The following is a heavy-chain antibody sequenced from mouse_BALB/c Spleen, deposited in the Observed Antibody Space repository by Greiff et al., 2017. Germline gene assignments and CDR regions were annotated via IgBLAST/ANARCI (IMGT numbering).Heavy chain of an antibody. CDR2: IRLKSDNYAT. Sequence: EVMLVESGGGLVQPGGSMKLSCVASGFTFSSYWMSWVRQSPEKGLEWVAEIRLKSDNYATHYAESVKGKFTISRDDSKSRLYLQMNSLRAEDTGIYYCTSAYYRYDWFAYWGQGTLVTVSA. J-gene: IGHJ3*01. CDR1: GFTFSSYW. D-gene: IGHD2-14*01. CDR3: TSAYYRYDWFAY. V-gene: IGHV6-6*02.